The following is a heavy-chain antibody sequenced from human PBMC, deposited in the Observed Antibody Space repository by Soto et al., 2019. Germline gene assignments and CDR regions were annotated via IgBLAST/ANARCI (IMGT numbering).Heavy chain of an antibody. D-gene: IGHD4-17*01. CDR1: GFTFSSYG. Sequence: GGSLRLSCAASGFTFSSYGMHWVRQAPGKGLEWVAVTSSDGSNKYYADSVKGRFTVSKDNSKNTLYLQMNSLRAEDTAVYYCARAFDYGGNTLDYWGRGTLVTVSS. J-gene: IGHJ4*02. CDR2: TSSDGSNK. CDR3: ARAFDYGGNTLDY. V-gene: IGHV3-30*03.